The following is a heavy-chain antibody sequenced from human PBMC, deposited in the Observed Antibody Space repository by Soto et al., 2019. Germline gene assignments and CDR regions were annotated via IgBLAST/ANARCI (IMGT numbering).Heavy chain of an antibody. V-gene: IGHV3-30-3*01. Sequence: QVQLVESGGGVVQPGRSLRLSCAACGFTFSSYAMHWVRQAPGKGLEWVAVISYDGSNKYYADSVKGRFTSSRDNSKNTLYLQMNSLRAEDTAVYYCARALGGYYDSSGYYYAAYWGQGTLVTVSS. J-gene: IGHJ4*02. CDR3: ARALGGYYDSSGYYYAAY. CDR1: GFTFSSYA. CDR2: ISYDGSNK. D-gene: IGHD3-22*01.